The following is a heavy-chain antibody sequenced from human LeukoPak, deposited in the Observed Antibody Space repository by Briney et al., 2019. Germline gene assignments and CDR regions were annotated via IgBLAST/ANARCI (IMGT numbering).Heavy chain of an antibody. CDR2: INHSGST. CDR1: GGSFSGYY. CDR3: ARHSRRYCSSTSCYAFDY. D-gene: IGHD2-2*01. V-gene: IGHV4-34*01. Sequence: SETLSLTCAVYGGSFSGYYWSWIRQPPGKGLEWIGEINHSGSTNYNPSLKSRVTISVDTSKNQFSLKLSSVTAADTAVYYCARHSRRYCSSTSCYAFDYWGQGTPVTVSS. J-gene: IGHJ4*02.